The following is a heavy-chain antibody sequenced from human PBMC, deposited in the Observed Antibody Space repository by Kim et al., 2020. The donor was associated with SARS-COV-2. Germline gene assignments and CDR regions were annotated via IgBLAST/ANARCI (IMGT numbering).Heavy chain of an antibody. D-gene: IGHD3-10*01. CDR3: ASFRYATMVH. CDR1: GGSFSGYY. CDR2: INHSGST. V-gene: IGHV4-34*01. J-gene: IGHJ4*02. Sequence: SETLSLTCAVYGGSFSGYYWSWIRQPPGKGLEWIGEINHSGSTNYNPSLKSRVTISVDTSKNQFSLKLSSVTAADTAVYYCASFRYATMVHWGQGTLVTVSS.